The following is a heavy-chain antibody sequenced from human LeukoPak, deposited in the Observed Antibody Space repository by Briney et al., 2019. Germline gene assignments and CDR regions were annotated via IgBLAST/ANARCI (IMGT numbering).Heavy chain of an antibody. CDR1: GFTFSSYA. CDR3: AKDGIILTDSSGWYYFDY. V-gene: IGHV3-23*01. J-gene: IGHJ4*02. CDR2: ISGSGGST. Sequence: GGSLRLSCAASGFTFSSYAMSWVRQAPGKGLEWVSAISGSGGSTYYADSVKGRFTISRDNSKNTLYLQMNSLRAEDTAVYYCAKDGIILTDSSGWYYFDYWGQGTLVTVSS. D-gene: IGHD6-19*01.